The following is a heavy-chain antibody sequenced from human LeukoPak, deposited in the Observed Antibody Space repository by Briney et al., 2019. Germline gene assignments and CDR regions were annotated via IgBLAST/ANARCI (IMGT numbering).Heavy chain of an antibody. CDR2: ISYDGSNK. D-gene: IGHD1-26*01. J-gene: IGHJ3*02. V-gene: IGHV3-30*04. CDR1: GFTFSSYA. CDR3: ARGGAHDGLDI. Sequence: GGSLRLSCAASGFTFSSYAMHWVRQAPGKGLEWVAVISYDGSNKYYADFVKGRFTISRDNSKNTLYLQMNSLRAEDTAVYYCARGGAHDGLDIWGQGTIVTVSS.